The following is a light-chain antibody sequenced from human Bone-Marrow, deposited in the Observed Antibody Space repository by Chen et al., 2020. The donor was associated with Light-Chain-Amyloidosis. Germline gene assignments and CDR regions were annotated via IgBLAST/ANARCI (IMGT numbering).Light chain of an antibody. CDR3: QSADSSGTYEVI. V-gene: IGLV3-25*03. CDR1: DLPTKY. Sequence: SYELTQPPSVSVSPGQTARITCSGDDLPTKYAYWYQQKPGQAPVLVIHRDTERPSGISEGFSGSSAGTTATLTISGVQAEAEADYHCQSADSSGTYEVIFGGGTKLTVL. CDR2: RDT. J-gene: IGLJ2*01.